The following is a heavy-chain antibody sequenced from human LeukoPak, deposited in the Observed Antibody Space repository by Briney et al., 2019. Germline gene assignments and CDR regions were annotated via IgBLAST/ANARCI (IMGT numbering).Heavy chain of an antibody. CDR2: IYYSGST. CDR1: GGSVSSGDYY. V-gene: IGHV4-61*08. J-gene: IGHJ3*02. D-gene: IGHD2-15*01. CDR3: ACYRGSTGAFDI. Sequence: SETLSLTCTVSGGSVSSGDYYWTWIRQPPGKGLEWIGYIYYSGSTNYNPSLKSRVTISVDTSKNQFSLKLSSVTTADTAVYYCACYRGSTGAFDIWGQGTMVTVSS.